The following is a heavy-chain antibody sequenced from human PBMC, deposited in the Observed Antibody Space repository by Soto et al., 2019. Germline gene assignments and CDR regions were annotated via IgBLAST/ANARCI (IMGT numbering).Heavy chain of an antibody. V-gene: IGHV4-4*07. CDR2: IYASGSG. CDR3: ARSSHKESWFDP. D-gene: IGHD6-13*01. Sequence: QVQLQESGPGLVKPSETLSLSCNVSNGSISNFYWNWIRHPAGKGLEWIGRIYASGSGSYNPSRRSRVTMSVDTSKNQFSLRLNSVTAADTAVYYCARSSHKESWFDPWGQGTLVTVSS. CDR1: NGSISNFY. J-gene: IGHJ5*02.